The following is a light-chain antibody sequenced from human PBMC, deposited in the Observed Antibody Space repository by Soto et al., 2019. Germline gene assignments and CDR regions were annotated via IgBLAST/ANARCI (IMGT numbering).Light chain of an antibody. CDR3: SSYAASNNFYFV. CDR2: EVT. V-gene: IGLV2-8*01. Sequence: QSVLTQPPSASGSPGQSVTNSCTGTSSDVGGYNYVSWYQQYPGRAPKLMIYEVTKRPSGVPDRLSGSKSGNTASLTVSGLQAEDEADYYCSSYAASNNFYFVFGGGTKVTVL. CDR1: SSDVGGYNY. J-gene: IGLJ3*02.